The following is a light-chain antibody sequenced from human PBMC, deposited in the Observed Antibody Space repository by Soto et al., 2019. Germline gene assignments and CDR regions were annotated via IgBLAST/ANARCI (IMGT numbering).Light chain of an antibody. J-gene: IGLJ2*01. V-gene: IGLV2-8*01. Sequence: QSALTPPPSASGSPGQSVTISCTGTSSDVGGYNYVSWYQQHPGKAPKLMISEVSKRPSGVPDRFSGSKSGNTASLPVSGLQAEDEADYYCSSFAGNNNLVFGGGTKLTVL. CDR3: SSFAGNNNLV. CDR1: SSDVGGYNY. CDR2: EVS.